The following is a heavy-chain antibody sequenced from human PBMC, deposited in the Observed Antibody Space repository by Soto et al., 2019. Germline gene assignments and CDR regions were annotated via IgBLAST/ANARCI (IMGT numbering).Heavy chain of an antibody. CDR2: ISGSGGST. D-gene: IGHD5-18*01. CDR3: AKKVTVQLWTPLFDY. CDR1: GFTFSSYA. J-gene: IGHJ4*02. Sequence: EVQLLESGGGLVQPGGSLRLSCAASGFTFSSYAMSWVRQAPGKGLEWVSAISGSGGSTYYADSVKGRFTISRDNSKNTLYLQMHSLRAEDTAVYYCAKKVTVQLWTPLFDYWGQGTLVTVSS. V-gene: IGHV3-23*01.